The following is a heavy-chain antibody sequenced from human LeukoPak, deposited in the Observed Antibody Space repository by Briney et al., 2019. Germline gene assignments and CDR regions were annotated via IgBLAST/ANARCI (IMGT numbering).Heavy chain of an antibody. D-gene: IGHD6-19*01. CDR3: AKVRPQQWLVSGYFXY. J-gene: IGHJ4*02. Sequence: PGGSLRLSCAASGFTFSSYAMSWVRQAPGKGLEWVSAISGSGGSTYYADSVKGRFTISRDNSKNTLYLQMNSLRAEDTAVYYCAKVRPQQWLVSGYFXYWGXGTLVTVSS. CDR1: GFTFSSYA. V-gene: IGHV3-23*01. CDR2: ISGSGGST.